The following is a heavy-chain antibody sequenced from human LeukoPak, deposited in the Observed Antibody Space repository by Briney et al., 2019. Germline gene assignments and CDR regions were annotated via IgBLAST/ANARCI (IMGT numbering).Heavy chain of an antibody. CDR2: INHSGST. D-gene: IGHD2-15*01. J-gene: IGHJ6*03. Sequence: SETLSLTCAVYGGSFSGYYWSWIRQPQGKGLEWIGEINHSGSTNYNPSLESRVTISVDTSKNQFSLKLSSVTAADTAVYYCARGRCSGGSCYWHYYYMDVWGKGTTVTVSS. CDR1: GGSFSGYY. CDR3: ARGRCSGGSCYWHYYYMDV. V-gene: IGHV4-34*01.